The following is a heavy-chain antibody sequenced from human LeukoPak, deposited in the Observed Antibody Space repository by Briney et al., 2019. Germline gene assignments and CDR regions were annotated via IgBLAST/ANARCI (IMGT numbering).Heavy chain of an antibody. CDR3: ARQLSGYMGYYFDY. CDR2: INPISGGT. D-gene: IGHD2-15*01. Sequence: ASVKVSCKASGYTFSGHYIHWVRQAPGQGLEWMGWINPISGGTNYAQKFQGRVTMTRDTSITTFYMELTSLTSDDTAMFYCARQLSGYMGYYFDYWGQGTLVTVSS. CDR1: GYTFSGHY. J-gene: IGHJ4*02. V-gene: IGHV1-2*02.